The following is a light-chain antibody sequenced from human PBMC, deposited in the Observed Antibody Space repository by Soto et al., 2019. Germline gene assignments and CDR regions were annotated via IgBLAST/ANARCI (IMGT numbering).Light chain of an antibody. J-gene: IGKJ1*01. CDR1: QSISIW. CDR3: QQYSTYSPRT. Sequence: DIQMTQSPSTLSSSVGDIVTITCRSSQSISIWLAWYQQKPGKAPKILIYKASSLESGVPSRFSGSGSGKEFTLTISSLQPDDFANYYCQQYSTYSPRTFGQGTKVDIK. V-gene: IGKV1-5*03. CDR2: KAS.